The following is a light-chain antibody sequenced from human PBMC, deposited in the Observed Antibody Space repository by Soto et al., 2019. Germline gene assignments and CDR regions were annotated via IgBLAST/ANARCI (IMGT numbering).Light chain of an antibody. J-gene: IGKJ1*01. CDR1: QSVGGNS. CDR3: QRYQNSPRT. CDR2: DTS. V-gene: IGKV3-20*01. Sequence: ETVLTQSPGTLSLSPGERATVSCRASQSVGGNSLAWYQQRPGQAPRLLIYDTSKRATGIPDRFSGSGSVTEFTLTISSLESADFAVYYCQRYQNSPRTFGQGTKVEIK.